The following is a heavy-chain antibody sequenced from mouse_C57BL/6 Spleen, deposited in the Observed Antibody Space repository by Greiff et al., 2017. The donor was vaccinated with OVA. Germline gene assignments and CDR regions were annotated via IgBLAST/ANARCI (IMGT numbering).Heavy chain of an antibody. CDR3: ARSPHYYAMDY. CDR2: IDPNSGST. J-gene: IGHJ4*01. Sequence: QVQLQQPGAELVKPGASVKLSCKASGYTFTSYWMHWVKQRPGRGLEWIGRIDPNSGSTKYNEKFKSKATLTVDKPSSTAYMQLSSLTSEDSAVYCCARSPHYYAMDYWGQGTSVTVSS. CDR1: GYTFTSYW. V-gene: IGHV1-72*01.